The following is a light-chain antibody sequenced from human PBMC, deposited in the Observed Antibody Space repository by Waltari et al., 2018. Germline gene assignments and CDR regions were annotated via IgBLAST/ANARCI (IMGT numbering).Light chain of an antibody. V-gene: IGLV2-8*01. Sequence: QSALTQPPSASGSPGPSVTISCTGTSSDVGGYHYVSWYQQHPGKAPTLMIYEVSKRPSGVPDRFSGSKSGNTASLTVSGLQAEDEADYYCSSYAGSNNLGVFGTGTKVTVL. CDR1: SSDVGGYHY. CDR2: EVS. CDR3: SSYAGSNNLGV. J-gene: IGLJ1*01.